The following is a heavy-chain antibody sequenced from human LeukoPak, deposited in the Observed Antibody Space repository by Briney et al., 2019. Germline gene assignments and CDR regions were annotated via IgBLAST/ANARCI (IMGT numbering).Heavy chain of an antibody. CDR2: IYSGGST. Sequence: GGSLRLSCAASGFTFSSYAMSWVRQAPGKGLEWVSVIYSGGSTYYADSVKGRFTISRDNSKNTLYLQMNSLRAEDTAVYYCARDQGAFITRGPFDYWGQGTLVTVSS. V-gene: IGHV3-53*01. CDR3: ARDQGAFITRGPFDY. D-gene: IGHD3-22*01. CDR1: GFTFSSYA. J-gene: IGHJ4*02.